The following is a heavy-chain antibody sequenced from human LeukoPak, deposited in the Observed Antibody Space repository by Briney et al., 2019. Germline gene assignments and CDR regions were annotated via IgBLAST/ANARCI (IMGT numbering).Heavy chain of an antibody. V-gene: IGHV1-2*02. CDR2: INPNSGGT. CDR1: GYTFTGYY. D-gene: IGHD4-17*01. CDR3: ARVNGPTYYFDY. Sequence: GASVKVSCKASGYTFTGYYMHWVRQAPGQGLEWMGWINPNSGGTNYAQKFQGRVTMTRDTSISTAYMELSSLGSDETAVYYCARVNGPTYYFDYWGQGTLVTVSS. J-gene: IGHJ4*02.